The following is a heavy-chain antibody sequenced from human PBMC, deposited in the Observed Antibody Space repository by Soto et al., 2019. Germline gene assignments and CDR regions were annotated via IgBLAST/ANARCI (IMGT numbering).Heavy chain of an antibody. D-gene: IGHD3-9*01. CDR2: IYSGGST. CDR3: ARSPAGYFDWLYLDY. J-gene: IGHJ4*02. CDR1: GFTVSSNY. V-gene: IGHV3-66*01. Sequence: GGSLRLSCAASGFTVSSNYMSWVRQAPGKGLEWVSVIYSGGSTYYADSVKGRFTISRDNSKNTLYLQMNSLRAEDTAVYYCARSPAGYFDWLYLDYWGQGTLVTVSS.